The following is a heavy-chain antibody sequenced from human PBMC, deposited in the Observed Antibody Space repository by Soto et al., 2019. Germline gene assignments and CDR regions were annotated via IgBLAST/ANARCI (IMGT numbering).Heavy chain of an antibody. CDR2: IWYDGSNK. J-gene: IGHJ4*02. D-gene: IGHD6-19*01. CDR1: GFTFSSYG. Sequence: QVQLVESGGGVVQPGRSLRLSCAASGFTFSSYGMHWVRQAPGKGLEWVAVIWYDGSNKYYADSVKGRFTISRDNSKNTLYLQMNSLGAEDTAVYYCARGGAVAGFDSWGQGTLVTVSS. V-gene: IGHV3-33*01. CDR3: ARGGAVAGFDS.